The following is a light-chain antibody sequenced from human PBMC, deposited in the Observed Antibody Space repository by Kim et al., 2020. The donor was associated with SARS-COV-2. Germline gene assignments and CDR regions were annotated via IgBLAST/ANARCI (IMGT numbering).Light chain of an antibody. J-gene: IGKJ1*01. V-gene: IGKV3-15*01. CDR2: GAS. Sequence: FTSPGETVTLSCRASESVATNVACYQQKHGQTPRLLIYGASTRATGIPDRFSGSGSETEFTLTISSLQSEDFAVYYCQQYSDWPTFGQGTKVDIK. CDR1: ESVATN. CDR3: QQYSDWPT.